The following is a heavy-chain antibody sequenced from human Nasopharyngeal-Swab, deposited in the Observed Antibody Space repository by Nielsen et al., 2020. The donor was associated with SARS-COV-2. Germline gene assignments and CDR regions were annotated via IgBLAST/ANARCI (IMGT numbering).Heavy chain of an antibody. CDR2: MYTSGST. Sequence: RQAPGKGLEWIGRMYTSGSTNYNPALKSRVSISVDTTKNQSSLKLSSGTTADTAVYYCARGYCSGGSCYSDYYYGMDVWGQGTTVTVSS. J-gene: IGHJ6*02. D-gene: IGHD2-15*01. V-gene: IGHV4-61*02. CDR3: ARGYCSGGSCYSDYYYGMDV.